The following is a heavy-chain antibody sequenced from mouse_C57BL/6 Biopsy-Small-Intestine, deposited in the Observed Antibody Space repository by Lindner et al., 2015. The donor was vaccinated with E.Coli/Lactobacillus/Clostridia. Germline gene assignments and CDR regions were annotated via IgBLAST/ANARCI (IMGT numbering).Heavy chain of an antibody. Sequence: VQLQESGAELAKPGASVKLSCKASGYTFTSYWMHWVKQRPGQGLEWIGYINPSSGYTKYNQKFKDKATLTADKSSSTAYMQLSSLTYEDSAVYYCARDSSYDYYAMDYVGSRNLGHRLL. V-gene: IGHV1-7*01. CDR2: INPSSGYT. D-gene: IGHD1-1*01. CDR1: GYTFTSYW. J-gene: IGHJ4*01. CDR3: ARDSSYDYYAMDY.